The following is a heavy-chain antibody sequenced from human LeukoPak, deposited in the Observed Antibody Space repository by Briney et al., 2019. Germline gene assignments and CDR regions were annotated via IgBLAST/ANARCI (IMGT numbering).Heavy chain of an antibody. Sequence: GGSLRLSCAASGITFSSHAMTWVRQSPGKGLEWVASIRNNGATTDYADSVKGRFTISRDNSRNTLYLQMDSLRVEDTAVYYCAKAYHDSGCLIDYWGQGTLVTVSS. V-gene: IGHV3-23*01. CDR1: GITFSSHA. CDR3: AKAYHDSGCLIDY. CDR2: IRNNGATT. D-gene: IGHD6-19*01. J-gene: IGHJ4*02.